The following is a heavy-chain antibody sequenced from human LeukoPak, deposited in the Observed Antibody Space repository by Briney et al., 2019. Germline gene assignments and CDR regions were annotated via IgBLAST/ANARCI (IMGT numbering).Heavy chain of an antibody. CDR3: ATSWGPDTSAFRWGRDGMDV. V-gene: IGHV3-23*01. D-gene: IGHD3-16*01. CDR1: GFTFSSYT. J-gene: IGHJ6*02. CDR2: ISKSGDHT. Sequence: GGSLRLSCTASGFTFSSYTMSWVRQAPGKGLEWVSAISKSGDHTYYAASAKGRFTIYRDNSKNTQYLQMNSLRAEDTAVYYCATSWGPDTSAFRWGRDGMDVWGQGTTVIVS.